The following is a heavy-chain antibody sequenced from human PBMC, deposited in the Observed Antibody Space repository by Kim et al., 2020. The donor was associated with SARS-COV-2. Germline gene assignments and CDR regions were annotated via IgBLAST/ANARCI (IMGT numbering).Heavy chain of an antibody. D-gene: IGHD2-8*01. CDR2: IDPSDSYT. Sequence: GESLKISCKGSGYSFTSYWISWVRQMPGKGLEWMGRIDPSDSYTNYSPSFQGHVTISADKSISTAYLQWSSLKASDTAMYYCARTDCTNGVCYAFDIWGQGTMVTVSS. V-gene: IGHV5-10-1*01. J-gene: IGHJ3*02. CDR3: ARTDCTNGVCYAFDI. CDR1: GYSFTSYW.